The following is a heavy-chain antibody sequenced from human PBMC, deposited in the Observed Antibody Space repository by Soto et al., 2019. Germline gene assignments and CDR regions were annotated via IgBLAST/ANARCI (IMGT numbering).Heavy chain of an antibody. CDR1: GYTFTSYG. V-gene: IGHV1-18*04. D-gene: IGHD3-3*01. J-gene: IGHJ6*02. CDR3: ARAQQWLRFLEWSLPDGGMDV. CDR2: ISAYNGNT. Sequence: AASVKVSCKASGYTFTSYGISWVRQAPGQGLEWMGWISAYNGNTNYAQKLQGRVTMTTDTSTSTAYMELRSLRSDDTAVYYCARAQQWLRFLEWSLPDGGMDVWGQGTTVTVSS.